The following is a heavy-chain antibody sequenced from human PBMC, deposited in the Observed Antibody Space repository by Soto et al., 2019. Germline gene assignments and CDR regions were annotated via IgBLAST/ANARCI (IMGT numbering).Heavy chain of an antibody. CDR2: LIGGHYGT. CDR3: ARDYWSIAAAAYYYGMDV. J-gene: IGHJ6*02. CDR1: GFTLQNYA. D-gene: IGHD6-13*01. V-gene: IGHV3-23*01. Sequence: PGGSLRLSCTASGFTLQNYAMAWVRQAPGKGLEWVSTLIGGHYGTAYSYPVKGRFTVSRDNSKNCLYLQMNGLRAEDTAVYYCARDYWSIAAAAYYYGMDVWGQGTTVTVSS.